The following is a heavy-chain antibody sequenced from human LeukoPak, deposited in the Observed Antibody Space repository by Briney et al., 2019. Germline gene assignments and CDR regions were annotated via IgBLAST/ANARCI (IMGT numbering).Heavy chain of an antibody. CDR2: IRSKANSYAT. V-gene: IGHV3-73*01. Sequence: GGSLRLSCAASGFTFSGSAMHWVRQASGKGLEWVGRIRSKANSYATAYAASVKGRFTISRDDSKNTAYLQMNSLKTEDTAVYYCAKDRNQYFDPNFDYWGQGILVTVSS. CDR3: AKDRNQYFDPNFDY. J-gene: IGHJ4*02. D-gene: IGHD3-9*01. CDR1: GFTFSGSA.